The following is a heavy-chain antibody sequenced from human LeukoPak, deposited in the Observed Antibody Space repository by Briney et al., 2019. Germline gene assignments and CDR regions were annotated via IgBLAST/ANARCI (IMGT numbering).Heavy chain of an antibody. Sequence: GASVDVSCKASGYTFNNYAIHWVRQAPGQRLEWMGWINAGNGNTKSSQKFQGRVTFTRDTSASTAYMELSSLRSEDTAVYYCARDPSTGVVPDGKFSSDYYFDSWGRGTLVTVSS. CDR1: GYTFNNYA. CDR2: INAGNGNT. J-gene: IGHJ4*02. D-gene: IGHD2-2*01. CDR3: ARDPSTGVVPDGKFSSDYYFDS. V-gene: IGHV1-3*01.